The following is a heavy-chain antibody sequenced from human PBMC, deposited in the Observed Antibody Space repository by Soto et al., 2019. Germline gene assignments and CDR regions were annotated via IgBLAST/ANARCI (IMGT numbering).Heavy chain of an antibody. CDR3: ARDGPQYYDFWSDDYYYYGMDV. CDR1: GYTFTSYG. D-gene: IGHD3-3*01. CDR2: ISAYNGNT. J-gene: IGHJ6*02. Sequence: GASVKVSCKASGYTFTSYGISWVRQAPGQGLEWMGWISAYNGNTNYAQKLQGRVTMTTDTSTSTAYMELRSLRSDDTAVYYCARDGPQYYDFWSDDYYYYGMDVWGQGTTVTVSS. V-gene: IGHV1-18*04.